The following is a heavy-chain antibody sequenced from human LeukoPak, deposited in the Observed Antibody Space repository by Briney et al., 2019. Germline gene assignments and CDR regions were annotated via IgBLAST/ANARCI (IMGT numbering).Heavy chain of an antibody. Sequence: PGGSLRLSCAASGFTFSSYAMHWVRQAPGKGLEWVAVISYDGSNKYYADSVKGRFTVSRDKSKNTLYLQMNSLRAEDTAVYYCAREYSGSYYVAAFDVWGQGTLVTVSS. CDR1: GFTFSSYA. CDR2: ISYDGSNK. CDR3: AREYSGSYYVAAFDV. V-gene: IGHV3-30-3*01. J-gene: IGHJ3*01. D-gene: IGHD1-26*01.